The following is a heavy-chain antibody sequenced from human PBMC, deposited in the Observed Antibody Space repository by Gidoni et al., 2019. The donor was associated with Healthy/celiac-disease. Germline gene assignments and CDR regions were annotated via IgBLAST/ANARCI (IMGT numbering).Heavy chain of an antibody. V-gene: IGHV4-34*01. D-gene: IGHD3-3*01. CDR2: INHSGST. J-gene: IGHJ3*02. CDR1: GGSFSGYY. Sequence: VQLQQWGAGLLKPSETLSLTCAVHGGSFSGYYWSWIRQPPGKGLEWIGEINHSGSTNYNPSLKSRGTISVDTSKNQFSLKLSSVTAADTAVYYCARGDDFWSGYRGRKGTDAFDIWGQGTMVTVSS. CDR3: ARGDDFWSGYRGRKGTDAFDI.